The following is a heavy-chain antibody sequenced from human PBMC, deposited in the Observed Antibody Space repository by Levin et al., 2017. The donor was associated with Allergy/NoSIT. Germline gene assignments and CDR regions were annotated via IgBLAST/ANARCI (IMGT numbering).Heavy chain of an antibody. Sequence: SVKVSCKASGGTFSSYTISWVRQAPGQGLEWMGRIIPILGIANYAQKFQGRVTITADKSTSTAYMELSSLRSEDTAVYYCARDKGKYSGYDPEDWFDPWGQGTLVTVSS. CDR3: ARDKGKYSGYDPEDWFDP. CDR1: GGTFSSYT. J-gene: IGHJ5*02. D-gene: IGHD5-12*01. CDR2: IIPILGIA. V-gene: IGHV1-69*04.